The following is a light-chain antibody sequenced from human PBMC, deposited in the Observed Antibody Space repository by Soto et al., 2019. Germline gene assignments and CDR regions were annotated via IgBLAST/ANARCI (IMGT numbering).Light chain of an antibody. J-gene: IGKJ4*01. CDR3: QQYGSSPGLI. V-gene: IGKV3-20*01. Sequence: EIVLTQSPGTLSLSPGERATLSCRASQSVSSSYLAWYQQKHGQAPRLLIYGASSRATGIPDMFSGSGSGKDCTLTISRLEPEDFVVYYCQQYGSSPGLIFGGGTKVEIK. CDR1: QSVSSSY. CDR2: GAS.